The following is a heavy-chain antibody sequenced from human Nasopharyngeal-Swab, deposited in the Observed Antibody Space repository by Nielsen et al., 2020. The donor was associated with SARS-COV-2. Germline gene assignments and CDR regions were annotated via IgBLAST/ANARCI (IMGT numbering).Heavy chain of an antibody. V-gene: IGHV4-34*01. CDR2: INHSGST. J-gene: IGHJ5*02. Sequence: RQAPGKGLEWIGEINHSGSTNYNPSLKSRVTISVDTSKNQFSLKLSSVTAADTAVYYCARIEDCSSTSCYRWFDPWGQGTLVTVSS. CDR3: ARIEDCSSTSCYRWFDP. D-gene: IGHD2-2*01.